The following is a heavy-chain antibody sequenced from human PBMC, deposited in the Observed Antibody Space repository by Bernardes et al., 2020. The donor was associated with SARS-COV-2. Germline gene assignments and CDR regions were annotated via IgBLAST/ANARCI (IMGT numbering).Heavy chain of an antibody. CDR2: IKQDGSEK. J-gene: IGHJ4*01. CDR3: ARGRITIFGVVILGY. Sequence: VWSLSLSCAASGFTFSSYWMSWVRQAPGKGLEWVANIKQDGSEKYYVDSVKGRFTISRDNAKNSLYLQMNSLRAEDTAVYYCARGRITIFGVVILGYWGHGTLVTVSS. D-gene: IGHD3-3*01. CDR1: GFTFSSYW. V-gene: IGHV3-7*01.